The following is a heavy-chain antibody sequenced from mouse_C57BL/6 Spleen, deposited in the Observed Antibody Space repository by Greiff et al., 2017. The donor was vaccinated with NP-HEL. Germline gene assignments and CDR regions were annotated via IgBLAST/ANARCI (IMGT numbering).Heavy chain of an antibody. CDR1: GYTFTSYW. V-gene: IGHV1-72*01. J-gene: IGHJ2*01. CDR2: IDPNSGGT. CDR3: ARHLIYYDYDGYFDY. Sequence: QVQLQQPGAELVKPGASVKLSCKASGYTFTSYWMHWVKQRPGRGLEWIGRIDPNSGGTKYNEKFKITATLTVDKPSSTADMQLSSLTSEDSAVYYCARHLIYYDYDGYFDYWGQGTTLTVSS. D-gene: IGHD2-4*01.